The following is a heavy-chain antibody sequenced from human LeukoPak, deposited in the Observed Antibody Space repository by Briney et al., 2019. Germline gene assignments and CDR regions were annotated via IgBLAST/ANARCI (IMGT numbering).Heavy chain of an antibody. CDR1: GGSFSGYY. Sequence: PSETLSLTCAVYGGSFSGYYWSWIRQPPGKGLEWIGEINHSGSTNYNPSLKSRVTISVDTSKNQFSPKLSSVTAADTAVYYCARGPSMVRGVSPLDYWGQGTLVTVSS. V-gene: IGHV4-34*01. D-gene: IGHD3-10*01. CDR3: ARGPSMVRGVSPLDY. J-gene: IGHJ4*02. CDR2: INHSGST.